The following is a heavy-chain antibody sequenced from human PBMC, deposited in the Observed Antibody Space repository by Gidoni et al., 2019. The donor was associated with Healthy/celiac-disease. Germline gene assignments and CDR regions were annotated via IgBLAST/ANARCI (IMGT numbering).Heavy chain of an antibody. CDR2: INTNSAGT. CDR1: GYTFTGYY. CDR3: ARPLYPYSSGWPDY. Sequence: QVQLVQSGAEVKKPGASVTVSCKASGYTFTGYYMHWGRQSHGQGLEWRGWINTNSAGTNYAQKFQGRVTMTRDTSITTAYMELSRLRSDDTDVYYCARPLYPYSSGWPDYCGQGTLVTVSS. J-gene: IGHJ4*02. D-gene: IGHD6-19*01. V-gene: IGHV1-2*02.